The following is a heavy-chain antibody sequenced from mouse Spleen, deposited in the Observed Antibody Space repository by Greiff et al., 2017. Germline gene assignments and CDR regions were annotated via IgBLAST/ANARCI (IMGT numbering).Heavy chain of an antibody. D-gene: IGHD2-5*01. J-gene: IGHJ1*03. Sequence: DVMLVESGGDLVKPGGSLKLSCAASGFTFSSYGMSWVRQTPDKRLEWVATISSGGSYTYYPDSVKGRFTISRDNAKNTLYLQMSSLKSEDTAMYYCARFYSNPYWYFDGWGTGTTVTVSS. CDR1: GFTFSSYG. CDR2: ISSGGSYT. V-gene: IGHV5-6*02. CDR3: ARFYSNPYWYFDG.